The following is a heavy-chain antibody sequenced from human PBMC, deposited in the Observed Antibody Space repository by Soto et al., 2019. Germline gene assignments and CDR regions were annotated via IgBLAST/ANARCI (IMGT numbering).Heavy chain of an antibody. V-gene: IGHV3-53*04. CDR2: IYSGGST. D-gene: IGHD3-22*01. J-gene: IGHJ4*02. CDR1: GFTVSSNY. CDR3: ARDGGYYYDTSGYYCFDY. Sequence: GGSLRLSCAASGFTVSSNYMSWVRQAPGKGLEWVSVIYSGGSTYYADSVKGRFTISRHNSKNTLYLQMNSLRAEDTAVYYCARDGGYYYDTSGYYCFDYWGQGTLVTVCS.